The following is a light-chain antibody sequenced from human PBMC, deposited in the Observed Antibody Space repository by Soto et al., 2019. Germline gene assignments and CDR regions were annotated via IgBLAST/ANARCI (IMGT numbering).Light chain of an antibody. CDR1: SSNIGRNF. Sequence: QSVLTQPPSVSAAPRQKVTISCSGNSSNIGRNFVSWYQQLPGTAPKLLIYDHNKRPSGIPDRFSGSKSGTSATLGITGLQTGDEADYYCGTWDSSLSAFVFVTGTKVTVL. V-gene: IGLV1-51*01. CDR3: GTWDSSLSAFV. J-gene: IGLJ1*01. CDR2: DHN.